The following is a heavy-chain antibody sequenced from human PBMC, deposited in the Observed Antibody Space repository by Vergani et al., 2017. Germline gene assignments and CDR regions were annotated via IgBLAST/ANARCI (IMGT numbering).Heavy chain of an antibody. CDR3: ARGGGDNWYFDL. Sequence: QVQLQESGPGVVKPSETLSLICTVSGGSINPSSSFWGWIRQSPGKGLEWIGSINYVGRTYYIPSLQSRATVFVDTSKNQFSLNLTSVTAADTAVYYCARGGGDNWYFDLWGRGTLVTVSS. J-gene: IGHJ2*01. V-gene: IGHV4-39*01. CDR1: GGSINPSSSF. CDR2: INYVGRT. D-gene: IGHD3-16*01.